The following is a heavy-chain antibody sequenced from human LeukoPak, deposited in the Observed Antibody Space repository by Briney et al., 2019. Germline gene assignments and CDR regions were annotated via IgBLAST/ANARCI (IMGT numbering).Heavy chain of an antibody. Sequence: SESLSLTCTVSGGSINSYYWSWIRQPPGKGLEYIGNICYTGSTNYSPSLNSRVTISVDTSKNHFSLKLTSVTTANTAMYYCARFSPCGSGCYFLDYWGQGAQVTVSS. J-gene: IGHJ4*02. CDR1: GGSINSYY. D-gene: IGHD2-21*01. CDR2: ICYTGST. CDR3: ARFSPCGSGCYFLDY. V-gene: IGHV4-59*01.